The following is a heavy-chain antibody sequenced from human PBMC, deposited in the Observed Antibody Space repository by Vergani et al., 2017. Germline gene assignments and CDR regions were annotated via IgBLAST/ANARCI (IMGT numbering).Heavy chain of an antibody. V-gene: IGHV3-48*04. CDR2: ISSSSSTI. CDR1: GLTFSSYS. D-gene: IGHD3-3*01. Sequence: EVQLVESGGGLVQLGGSLRLSCAASGLTFSSYSMNWVRPAPGKGLEWVSYISSSSSTIYYADSGKGRFTSSRDNAKNSLYLQMNSLRAEVTAVYYCARDGETYYDFWSGYYNWFDPWGQGTLVTVSS. CDR3: ARDGETYYDFWSGYYNWFDP. J-gene: IGHJ5*02.